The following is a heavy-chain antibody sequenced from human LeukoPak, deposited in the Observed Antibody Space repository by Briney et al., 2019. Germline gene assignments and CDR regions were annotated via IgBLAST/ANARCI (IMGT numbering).Heavy chain of an antibody. V-gene: IGHV4-39*07. Sequence: SETLSLTCTVSGGSISSSSYYWGWIRQPPGKGLEWIGSIYYSGSTYYNPSLKSRVTISVDTSKNQFSLKLSSVTAADTAVYYCASSYYYDSSGYFVGDYWGQGTLVTVSS. CDR1: GGSISSSSYY. CDR3: ASSYYYDSSGYFVGDY. CDR2: IYYSGST. J-gene: IGHJ4*02. D-gene: IGHD3-22*01.